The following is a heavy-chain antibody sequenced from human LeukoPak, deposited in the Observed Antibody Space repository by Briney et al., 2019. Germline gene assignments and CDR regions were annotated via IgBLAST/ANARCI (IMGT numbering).Heavy chain of an antibody. D-gene: IGHD3-3*01. CDR1: GFTFSSYW. CDR3: AKDAKRYYDFWSGENWFDP. V-gene: IGHV3-23*01. CDR2: ISGSGGST. Sequence: GGSLRLSCAASGFTFSSYWMSWVRQAPGKGLEWVSAISGSGGSTYYADSVKGRFTISRDNSKNTLYLQMNSLRAEDTAVYYCAKDAKRYYDFWSGENWFDPWGQGTLVTVSS. J-gene: IGHJ5*02.